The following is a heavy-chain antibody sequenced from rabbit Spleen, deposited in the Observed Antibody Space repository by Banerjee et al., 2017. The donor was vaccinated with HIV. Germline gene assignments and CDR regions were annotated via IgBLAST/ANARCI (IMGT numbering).Heavy chain of an antibody. CDR2: INTITGKT. Sequence: QSLEESGGDLVKPGASLTLTCKASGFSFSEKEVMCWVRQAPGKGLEWIGCINTITGKTVYATWAKGRFTISRASSTTVFLQMTSLTVADTATYFCARDLPDIIGWNFGFWGQGTLVTVS. D-gene: IGHD1-1*01. V-gene: IGHV1S40*01. J-gene: IGHJ3*01. CDR3: ARDLPDIIGWNFGF. CDR1: GFSFSEKEV.